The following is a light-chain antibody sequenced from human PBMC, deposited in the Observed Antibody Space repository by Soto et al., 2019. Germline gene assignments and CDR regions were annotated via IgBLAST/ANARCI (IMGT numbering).Light chain of an antibody. CDR3: QQSYSNVALT. CDR1: QYISSY. Sequence: DIQMTQSTSSLSASVGDRVTITCRASQYISSYLNWYQQKPGKAPKVLIYAASTLQSGVPSRFSGSGSGTDFTLTISNLQPEDFATYYCQQSYSNVALTFGGGTKVDIK. J-gene: IGKJ4*01. V-gene: IGKV1-39*01. CDR2: AAS.